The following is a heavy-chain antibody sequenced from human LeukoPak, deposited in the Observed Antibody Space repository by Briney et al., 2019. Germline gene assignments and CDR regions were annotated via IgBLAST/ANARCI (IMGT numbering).Heavy chain of an antibody. V-gene: IGHV3-21*01. CDR1: GFTFSSYA. Sequence: PGGSLRLSCAASGFTFSSYAMSWIRQAPGKGLEWVSSISSSSSYIYYADSVKGRFTISRDNAKNSLYLQMNSLRAEDTAVYYCARDVGAYSQSYNWFDPWGQGTLVTVSS. CDR3: ARDVGAYSQSYNWFDP. CDR2: ISSSSSYI. J-gene: IGHJ5*02. D-gene: IGHD3-16*01.